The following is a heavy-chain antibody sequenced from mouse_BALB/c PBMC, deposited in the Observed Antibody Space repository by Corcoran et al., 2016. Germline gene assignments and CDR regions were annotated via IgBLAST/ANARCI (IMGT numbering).Heavy chain of an antibody. CDR1: GYTFTSYV. Sequence: EVQLQQSGPELVKPGASVKMSCKASGYTFTSYVMHWVKQKPGKGLEWIGYINPYNDGTKYNEKFKGKATLTSDKSSSTAYMELRSLTSEDAAVYYCARYPPYYGSTSWFAYWGQGTLVTVSA. J-gene: IGHJ3*01. V-gene: IGHV1S136*01. CDR3: ARYPPYYGSTSWFAY. CDR2: INPYNDGT. D-gene: IGHD1-1*01.